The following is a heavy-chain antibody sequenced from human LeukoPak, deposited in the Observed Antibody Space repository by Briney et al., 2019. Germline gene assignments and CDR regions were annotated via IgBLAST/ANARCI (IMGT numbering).Heavy chain of an antibody. CDR2: IRYDGSNK. D-gene: IGHD6-19*01. Sequence: PGGSLRLSCAASGFTFSSYGMHWVRQAPGKGLEWVAFIRYDGSNKYYADSVKGRFTISRDNSKNTLYLQMNSLRAEDTAVYYCARDRPPVAGTPYYYYGMDVWGQGTTVTVSS. V-gene: IGHV3-30*02. CDR1: GFTFSSYG. CDR3: ARDRPPVAGTPYYYYGMDV. J-gene: IGHJ6*02.